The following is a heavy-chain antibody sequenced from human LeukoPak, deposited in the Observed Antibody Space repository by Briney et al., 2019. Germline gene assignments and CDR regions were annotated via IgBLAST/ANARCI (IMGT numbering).Heavy chain of an antibody. Sequence: GGSLRLSCAASGFTFSNAWMSWVRQAPGKGLEWVGRIKSKTDGGTTDYAAPVKGRFTISRDDSKNTLYLQMNSLKTEDTAVYYCTTRLRYFDWTIYDFDYWGQGTLVTASS. V-gene: IGHV3-15*01. D-gene: IGHD3-9*01. J-gene: IGHJ4*02. CDR1: GFTFSNAW. CDR3: TTRLRYFDWTIYDFDY. CDR2: IKSKTDGGTT.